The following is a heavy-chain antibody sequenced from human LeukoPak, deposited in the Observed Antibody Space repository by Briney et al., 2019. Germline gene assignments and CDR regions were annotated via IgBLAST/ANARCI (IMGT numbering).Heavy chain of an antibody. J-gene: IGHJ4*02. CDR1: GFTFSSYS. D-gene: IGHD3-10*01. Sequence: SGGSLRLSCAASGFTFSSYSMSWVRQAPGKGLEWVSSISSSSSYIYYADSVKGRFTISRDNAKNSLYLQMNSLRAEDTAVYYCAREGGSGVYYFDYWGQGTLVTVSS. CDR2: ISSSSSYI. V-gene: IGHV3-21*01. CDR3: AREGGSGVYYFDY.